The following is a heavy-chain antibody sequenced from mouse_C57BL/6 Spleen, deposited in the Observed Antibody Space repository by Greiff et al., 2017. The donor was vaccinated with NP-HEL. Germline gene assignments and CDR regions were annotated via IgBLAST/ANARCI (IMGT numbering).Heavy chain of an antibody. CDR1: GYTFTDYE. CDR2: IDPETGGT. J-gene: IGHJ2*01. V-gene: IGHV1-15*01. Sequence: VQLQQSGAELVRPGASVTLSCKASGYTFTDYEMHWVKQTPVHGLEWIGAIDPETGGTAYNQKFKGKAILTADKSSSTAYMELRSLTSEDSAVYYCTSTRDYFDYGGQGTTLTVSS. CDR3: TSTRDYFDY. D-gene: IGHD2-1*01.